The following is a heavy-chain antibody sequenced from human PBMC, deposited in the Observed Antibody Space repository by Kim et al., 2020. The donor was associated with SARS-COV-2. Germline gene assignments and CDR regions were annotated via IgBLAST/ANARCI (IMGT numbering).Heavy chain of an antibody. Sequence: SETLSLTCAVSGDSVTDIEAYWGWIRHSPGTGLEWIGFISHSGSTYYNPSLRSRVAISVDTSKNQFSLSLTSVTPTDTAVYYCARFRGSGKWGCYMDVWG. CDR1: GDSVTDIEAY. V-gene: IGHV4-39*01. CDR3: ARFRGSGKWGCYMDV. D-gene: IGHD1-26*01. J-gene: IGHJ6*03. CDR2: ISHSGST.